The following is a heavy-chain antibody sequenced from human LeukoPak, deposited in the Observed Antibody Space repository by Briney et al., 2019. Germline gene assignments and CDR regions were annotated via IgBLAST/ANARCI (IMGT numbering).Heavy chain of an antibody. J-gene: IGHJ4*02. CDR3: ATGNWAY. V-gene: IGHV3-23*01. Sequence: GGSLRLSCAASGFLISGSPLNWVRQAPGRGLEWVSTLTPSTTSTNYADSVRGRFTISRDDSKNTYYLRMNSLRADDTAVYYCATGNWAYWGQGALVTVSS. D-gene: IGHD3-16*01. CDR1: GFLISGSP. CDR2: LTPSTTST.